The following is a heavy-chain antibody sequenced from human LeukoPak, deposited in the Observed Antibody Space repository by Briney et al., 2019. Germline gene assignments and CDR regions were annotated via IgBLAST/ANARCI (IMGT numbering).Heavy chain of an antibody. V-gene: IGHV1-46*01. D-gene: IGHD3-10*01. CDR3: ARADGSGSPPYYYYMDV. J-gene: IGHJ6*03. Sequence: ASVKVSCKASGYTLTSYYMHWVRQAPGQGLEWMGIINPSGGSTSYAQKFQGRVTMTRDTSTSTVCMELSSLRSEDTAVYYCARADGSGSPPYYYYMDVWGKATTVTVSS. CDR1: GYTLTSYY. CDR2: INPSGGST.